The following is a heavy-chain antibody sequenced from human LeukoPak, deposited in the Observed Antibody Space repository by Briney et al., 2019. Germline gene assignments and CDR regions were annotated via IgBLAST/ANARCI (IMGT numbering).Heavy chain of an antibody. J-gene: IGHJ6*03. V-gene: IGHV1-46*01. Sequence: ASVKVSCKASGYTFTSYYMHWVRQAPGQGLEWMGIINPSGGSTSYAQKFQGRVTMTRDTSTSTAYMELSSLRSEDTAVYYCALTRGSGSYGPVYYYYMDVWGKGTTVTISS. CDR2: INPSGGST. CDR1: GYTFTSYY. CDR3: ALTRGSGSYGPVYYYYMDV. D-gene: IGHD3-10*01.